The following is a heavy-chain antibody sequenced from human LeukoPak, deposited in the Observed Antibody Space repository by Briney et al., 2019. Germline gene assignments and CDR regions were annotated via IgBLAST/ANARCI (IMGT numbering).Heavy chain of an antibody. D-gene: IGHD3-10*01. CDR1: GYTFTGYY. J-gene: IGHJ3*02. Sequence: ASVKVSCKASGYTFTGYYMHWVRQAPGQGPEWMGWINPNSGGTNYAQKFQGWVTMTRDTSISTAYMELSRLRSDDTAVYYCASGHGSVHDAFDIWGQGTMVTVSS. CDR3: ASGHGSVHDAFDI. V-gene: IGHV1-2*04. CDR2: INPNSGGT.